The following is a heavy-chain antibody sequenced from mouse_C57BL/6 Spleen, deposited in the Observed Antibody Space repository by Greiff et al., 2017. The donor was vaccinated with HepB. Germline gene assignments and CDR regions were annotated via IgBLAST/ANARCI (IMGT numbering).Heavy chain of an antibody. J-gene: IGHJ3*01. Sequence: QVQLKQPGAELVKPGASVKLSCKASGYTFTSYWMQWVKQRPGQGLEWIGEIDPSDSYTNYNQKFKGKATLTVDTSSSTAYMQLSSLTSEDSAVYYCARWSGTPFAYWGQGTLVTVSA. D-gene: IGHD4-1*01. V-gene: IGHV1-50*01. CDR3: ARWSGTPFAY. CDR2: IDPSDSYT. CDR1: GYTFTSYW.